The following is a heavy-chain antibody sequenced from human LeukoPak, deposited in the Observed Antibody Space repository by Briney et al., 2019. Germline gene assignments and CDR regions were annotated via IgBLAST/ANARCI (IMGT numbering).Heavy chain of an antibody. V-gene: IGHV4-34*01. CDR1: GGSFSGYY. Sequence: SETLSLTCAVYGGSFSGYYWSWIRQPPGKGLEWIGEINHSGSTNYNPSLKSRVTISVDTSKNQFSLKLSSVTAADTAVYYCARGTRRGGSDYWGQGTLVTVSS. D-gene: IGHD3-16*01. CDR2: INHSGST. CDR3: ARGTRRGGSDY. J-gene: IGHJ4*02.